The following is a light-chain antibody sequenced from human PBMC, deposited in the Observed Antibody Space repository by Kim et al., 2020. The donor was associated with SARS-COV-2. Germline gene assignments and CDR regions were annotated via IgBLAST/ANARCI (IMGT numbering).Light chain of an antibody. J-gene: IGLJ3*02. CDR2: RNT. V-gene: IGLV1-47*01. Sequence: QSVLAQPPSASGTPGQRVTISCSGSSSNIGSNSLYWYQQLPGTAPRLLIYRNTQRPSGVPDRFSGCNPGASASLAISGRRSDDEADYYCAGWHDSLCGQVFGRGTQVTVL. CDR1: SSNIGSNS. CDR3: AGWHDSLCGQV.